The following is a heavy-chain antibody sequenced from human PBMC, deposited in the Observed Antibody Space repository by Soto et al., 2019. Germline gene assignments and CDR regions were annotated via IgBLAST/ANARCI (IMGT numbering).Heavy chain of an antibody. CDR3: AGGVYCSGGSCYYDRNYSVLWFDP. Sequence: ASVKVSCKASGGTFSSYAISWVRQAPGQGLEWMGGIIPIFGTANYAQKFQGRVTITADKSTSTAYMELSSLRSEDTAVYYCAGGVYCSGGSCYYDRNYSVLWFDPWGQGTLVTVSS. CDR2: IIPIFGTA. D-gene: IGHD2-15*01. CDR1: GGTFSSYA. J-gene: IGHJ5*02. V-gene: IGHV1-69*06.